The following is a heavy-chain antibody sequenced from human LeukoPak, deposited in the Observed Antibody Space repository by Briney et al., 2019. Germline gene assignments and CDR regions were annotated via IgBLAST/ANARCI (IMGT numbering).Heavy chain of an antibody. CDR1: GYTFTTYD. CDR3: VRGFRSDTSGRKFDC. CDR2: MNPHSENT. V-gene: IGHV1-8*01. J-gene: IGHJ4*02. D-gene: IGHD2-2*01. Sequence: ASVKVSCKASGYTFTTYDINWVRQATGQGLEWMGWMNPHSENTGFAQNFQGRVAMTRNTSIDTAYMELSSLRVEDTAVYYCVRGFRSDTSGRKFDCWGQGTLVTVSS.